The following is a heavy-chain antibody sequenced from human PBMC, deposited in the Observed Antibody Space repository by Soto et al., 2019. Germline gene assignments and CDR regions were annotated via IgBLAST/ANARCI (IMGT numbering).Heavy chain of an antibody. CDR1: GFTFSSYA. Sequence: PGGSLRLSCAASGFTFSSYAMSWVRQAPGKGLEWVSAISGSGGSTYYADSVKGRFTISRDNSKNTLYLQMNSLRAEDTAVYYCAKGDYEAYYYYGMDVWGQGTTVTVSS. CDR2: ISGSGGST. D-gene: IGHD4-17*01. CDR3: AKGDYEAYYYYGMDV. V-gene: IGHV3-23*01. J-gene: IGHJ6*02.